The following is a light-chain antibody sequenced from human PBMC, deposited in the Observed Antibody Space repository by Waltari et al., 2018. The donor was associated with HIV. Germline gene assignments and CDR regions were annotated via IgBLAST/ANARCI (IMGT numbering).Light chain of an antibody. Sequence: QSVLTQPPSVSGAPGQRVTISCTWSSSHLEADYAVHWYQQLPGKAPKVLIYGYNNRPPWVPDRFSGSKSGTSASLAITGLQAEDEADYYCQSYDSSLSAVLFGGGTKLTVL. CDR1: SSHLEADYA. CDR3: QSYDSSLSAVL. J-gene: IGLJ2*01. V-gene: IGLV1-40*01. CDR2: GYN.